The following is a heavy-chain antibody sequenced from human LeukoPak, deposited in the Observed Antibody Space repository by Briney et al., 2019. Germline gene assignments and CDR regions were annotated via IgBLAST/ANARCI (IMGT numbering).Heavy chain of an antibody. CDR1: GMAVFNNY. V-gene: IGHV3-11*04. CDR2: ISSSGSTI. Sequence: GGSLRLSCAASGMAVFNNYMNWVRQAPGKGLEWVSYISSSGSTIYYADSVKGRFTISRDNAKNSLYLQMNSLRAEDTAVYYCAELGITMIGGVWGKGTTVTISS. D-gene: IGHD3-10*02. J-gene: IGHJ6*04. CDR3: AELGITMIGGV.